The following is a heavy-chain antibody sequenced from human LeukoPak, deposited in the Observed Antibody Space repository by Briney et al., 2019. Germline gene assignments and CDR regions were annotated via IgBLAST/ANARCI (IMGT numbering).Heavy chain of an antibody. CDR1: VGSFSGYY. D-gene: IGHD3-10*01. V-gene: IGHV4-34*01. J-gene: IGHJ4*02. Sequence: SETLSLTCAVYVGSFSGYYWSWIRQPPGKGLEWIGEINHSGSTNYSPSLKSRVTISVDTSKNQFSLKLSSVTAADTAVYYCARLRITMVRGVIPDYWGQGTLVTVSS. CDR2: INHSGST. CDR3: ARLRITMVRGVIPDY.